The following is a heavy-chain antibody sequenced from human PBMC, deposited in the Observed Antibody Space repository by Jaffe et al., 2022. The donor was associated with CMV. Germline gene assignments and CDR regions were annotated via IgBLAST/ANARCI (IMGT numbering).Heavy chain of an antibody. Sequence: QVQLVESGGGVVQPGRSLRLSCAASGFTFSSYGMHWVRQAPGKGLEWVAVISYDGSNKYYADSVKGRFTISRDNSKNTLYLQMNSLRAEDTAVYYCAKDMEPHLHYYYYGMDVWGQGTTVTVSS. CDR3: AKDMEPHLHYYYYGMDV. J-gene: IGHJ6*02. D-gene: IGHD1-1*01. CDR2: ISYDGSNK. CDR1: GFTFSSYG. V-gene: IGHV3-30*18.